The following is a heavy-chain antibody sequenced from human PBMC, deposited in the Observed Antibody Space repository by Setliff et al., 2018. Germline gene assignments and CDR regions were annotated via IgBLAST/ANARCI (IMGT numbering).Heavy chain of an antibody. Sequence: EASVKVSCKASGHTFTSYFMQWVRQAPGQGLEWMGMINPSGGYTIYAQKFQGRVTMTRDTSTSTVYLELSSLRSEDTAVYYCARGLIVLPGPSGDMGYFDYWGQGTLVTVSS. J-gene: IGHJ4*02. V-gene: IGHV1-46*01. CDR2: INPSGGYT. CDR3: ARGLIVLPGPSGDMGYFDY. D-gene: IGHD2-8*01. CDR1: GHTFTSYF.